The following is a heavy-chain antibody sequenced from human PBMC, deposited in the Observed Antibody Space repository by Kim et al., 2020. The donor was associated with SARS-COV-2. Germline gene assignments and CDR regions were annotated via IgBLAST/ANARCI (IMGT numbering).Heavy chain of an antibody. Sequence: YAQRFHGRVPMTRDTSISTAYMQLSSLRSDDKAVYYCAGESLAARRGMDVWGQGTTVTVSS. CDR3: AGESLAARRGMDV. D-gene: IGHD6-6*01. V-gene: IGHV1-2*02. J-gene: IGHJ6*02.